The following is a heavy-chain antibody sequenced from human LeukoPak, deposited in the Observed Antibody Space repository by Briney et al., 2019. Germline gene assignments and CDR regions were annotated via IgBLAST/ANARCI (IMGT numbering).Heavy chain of an antibody. J-gene: IGHJ4*02. CDR3: ARQTSMGRSGDY. CDR1: GYSFTSYW. Sequence: GESLKISCKASGYSFTSYWIGWVRQMPGKGLEWMGIIDPSDSETRYTPSFQGQVTISADKSLSTAYLLWNSLKASDTAMYYCARQTSMGRSGDYWGQGTLVTVSS. V-gene: IGHV5-51*01. CDR2: IDPSDSET. D-gene: IGHD7-27*01.